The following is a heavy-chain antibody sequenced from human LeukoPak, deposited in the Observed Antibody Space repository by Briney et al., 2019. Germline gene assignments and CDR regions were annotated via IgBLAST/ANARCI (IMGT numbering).Heavy chain of an antibody. J-gene: IGHJ3*02. CDR1: GYTFTSYG. Sequence: GASVKVSCKASGYTFTSYGISWVRQAPGQGLEWMGWISADNGNTNYAQKLQGRVTMTTDTSTSTAYMELRSLRSDDTAVYYCARARTQVLLRYFDWLPQDAFDIWGQGTMVTVSS. V-gene: IGHV1-18*01. D-gene: IGHD3-9*01. CDR3: ARARTQVLLRYFDWLPQDAFDI. CDR2: ISADNGNT.